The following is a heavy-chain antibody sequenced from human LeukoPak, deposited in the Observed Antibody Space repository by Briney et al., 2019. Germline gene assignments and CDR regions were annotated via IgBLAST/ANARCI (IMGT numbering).Heavy chain of an antibody. CDR2: INPNSGGT. D-gene: IGHD3-22*01. CDR1: GYTFTGYY. CDR3: ARVGVWYYYDSSGYPVDY. V-gene: IGHV1-2*02. Sequence: ASVKVSCKASGYTFTGYYMHWVRQAPGQGLEWMGWINPNSGGTNYAQKFQGRVTMTRDTSISTAYMELSRLRSDDTAVYYCARVGVWYYYDSSGYPVDYWGQGTLVTVSS. J-gene: IGHJ4*02.